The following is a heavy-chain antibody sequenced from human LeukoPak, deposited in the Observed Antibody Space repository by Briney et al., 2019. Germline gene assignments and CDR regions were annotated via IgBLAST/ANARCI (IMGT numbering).Heavy chain of an antibody. CDR2: MNPNSGNT. CDR1: GYTFTSYD. CDR3: ARGRRVLTGYFPPYYYYYMDV. Sequence: GAPVKVSCKASGYTFTSYDINWVRQATGQGLEWMGWMNPNSGNTGYAQKFQGRVTMTRNTSISTAYMELSSLRSEDTAVYYCARGRRVLTGYFPPYYYYYMDVWGKGTTVTISS. J-gene: IGHJ6*03. D-gene: IGHD3-9*01. V-gene: IGHV1-8*01.